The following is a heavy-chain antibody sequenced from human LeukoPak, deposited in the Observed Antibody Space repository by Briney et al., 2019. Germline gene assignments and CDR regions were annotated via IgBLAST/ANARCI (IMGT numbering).Heavy chain of an antibody. J-gene: IGHJ4*02. CDR2: ISGSGGST. CDR1: GFPFTNAW. Sequence: GGSLRLSCAASGFPFTNAWMSWVRQAPGKGLEWVSAISGSGGSTYYADSVKGRFTISRDNSKNTLYLQMNSLRAEDTAVYYCAKGGGWSRRYFDYWGQGTLVTVSS. CDR3: AKGGGWSRRYFDY. D-gene: IGHD6-19*01. V-gene: IGHV3-23*01.